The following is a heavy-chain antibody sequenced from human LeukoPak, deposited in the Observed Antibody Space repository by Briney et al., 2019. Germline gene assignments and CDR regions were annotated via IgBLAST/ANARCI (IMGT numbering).Heavy chain of an antibody. CDR1: GGSISSGGYS. Sequence: SETLSLTCAVSGGSISSGGYSWSWIRQPPGKGLEWIGYIYYSGSTNYNPSLKSRVTISVDTSKNQFSLKLSSVTAADTAVYYCARGGGYSSSWSYWGQGTLVTVSS. J-gene: IGHJ4*02. V-gene: IGHV4-61*08. CDR3: ARGGGYSSSWSY. D-gene: IGHD6-13*01. CDR2: IYYSGST.